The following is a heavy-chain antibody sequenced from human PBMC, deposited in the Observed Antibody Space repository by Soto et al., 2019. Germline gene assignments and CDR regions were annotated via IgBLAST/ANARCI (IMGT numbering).Heavy chain of an antibody. CDR2: ISSGSSDT. CDR1: GFTFSRVS. J-gene: IGHJ4*02. Sequence: LRLSCEASGFTFSRVSMSWVRQVPGKGLEWVASISSGSSDTWYADSVKGRFIISRDNAQNSLFLQMNTLRPEDTAMYYCARVAYWGPGTQVTVSS. V-gene: IGHV3-21*01. CDR3: ARVAY.